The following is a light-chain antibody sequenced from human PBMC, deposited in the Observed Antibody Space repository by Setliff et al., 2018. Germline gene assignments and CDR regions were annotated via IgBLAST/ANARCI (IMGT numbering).Light chain of an antibody. J-gene: IGLJ2*01. CDR2: TNT. CDR1: SFNIGAGYD. V-gene: IGLV1-40*01. Sequence: QSALAQPPSVSGAPGQRVTISCTGSSFNIGAGYDVHWYQQLPGTAPKLLIYTNTNRPSGVPDRFSGSRSGASASLAITGLHAEDEGDYYCQSYDNSLSGSRIFGGGTKGTVL. CDR3: QSYDNSLSGSRI.